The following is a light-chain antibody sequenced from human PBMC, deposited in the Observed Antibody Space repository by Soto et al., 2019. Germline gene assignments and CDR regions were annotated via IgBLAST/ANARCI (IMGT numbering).Light chain of an antibody. J-gene: IGLJ2*01. CDR2: EVS. CDR1: SNDVGGYNH. V-gene: IGLV2-14*01. CDR3: NSYRSSDSVV. Sequence: QSALTQPASVSGSPGQSITISCTGTSNDVGGYNHVSWYQQHPGKAPKLIIYEVSYRPSGVSNRFSGSKSGNTASLIISGLQAEDEADYYCNSYRSSDSVVFGGGTKVTVL.